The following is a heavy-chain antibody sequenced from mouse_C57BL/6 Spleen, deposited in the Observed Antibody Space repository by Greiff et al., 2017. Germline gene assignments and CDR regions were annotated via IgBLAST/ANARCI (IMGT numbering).Heavy chain of an antibody. CDR1: GYTFTSYD. D-gene: IGHD2-1*01. CDR2: IFPRDGST. V-gene: IGHV1-85*01. CDR3: ARSSLYYGTNYYAMDD. J-gene: IGHJ4*01. Sequence: QVQLKQSGPELVKPGASVKLSCKASGYTFTSYDINWVKQRPGQGLEWIGWIFPRDGSTKYNEKFKGKATLTVDASSSTAYMKLHSLTSEDSAIYFCARSSLYYGTNYYAMDDWGQGTSVTVSS.